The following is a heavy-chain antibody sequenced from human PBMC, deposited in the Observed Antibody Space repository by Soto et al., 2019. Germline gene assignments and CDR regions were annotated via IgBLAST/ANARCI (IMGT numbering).Heavy chain of an antibody. Sequence: ASVKVSCKASGYTFTSYAMHWVRQAPGQRLEWMGWINAGNGNTKYSQKFQGRVTITRDTSASTAYMELSSLRSEDTAVYYCARVLAHYYYYGMDVWGQGTTGTVSS. D-gene: IGHD3-3*02. V-gene: IGHV1-3*01. CDR2: INAGNGNT. CDR3: ARVLAHYYYYGMDV. CDR1: GYTFTSYA. J-gene: IGHJ6*02.